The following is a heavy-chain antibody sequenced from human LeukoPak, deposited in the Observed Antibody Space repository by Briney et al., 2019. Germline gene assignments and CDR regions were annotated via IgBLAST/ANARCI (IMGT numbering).Heavy chain of an antibody. CDR2: IYYSGST. Sequence: PSETLSLTCIVSGGSISSGGYYWSWIRQHPGQGLEWIGNIYYSGSTYYNPSLKSLVTISLDTSKNHFSLKLSSVTAADTAVYYCAREVYSGYYLFDYWGQGTLVTVSS. J-gene: IGHJ4*02. D-gene: IGHD3-22*01. V-gene: IGHV4-31*01. CDR3: AREVYSGYYLFDY. CDR1: GGSISSGGYY.